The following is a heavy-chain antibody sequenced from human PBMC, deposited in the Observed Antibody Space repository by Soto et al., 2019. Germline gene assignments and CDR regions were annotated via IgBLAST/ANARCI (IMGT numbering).Heavy chain of an antibody. V-gene: IGHV1-3*01. CDR2: INAGNGNT. J-gene: IGHJ4*02. CDR3: ARDPGYSYGYN. D-gene: IGHD5-18*01. Sequence: EASVKVSCKASGYTFTSYAMHWVRQAPGQRLEWMGWINAGNGNTKYSQRLQGRVTITRDTSASTAYMELSSLRSEDTAVYYCARDPGYSYGYNWGQGTLVTVSS. CDR1: GYTFTSYA.